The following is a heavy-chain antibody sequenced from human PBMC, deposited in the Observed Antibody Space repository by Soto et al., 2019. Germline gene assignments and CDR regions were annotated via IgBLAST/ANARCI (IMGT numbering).Heavy chain of an antibody. D-gene: IGHD1-1*01. V-gene: IGHV5-51*01. CDR1: GFTFSNYW. J-gene: IGHJ6*02. CDR2: IYPVDSDT. Sequence: PGESLKISCKGSGFTFSNYWIGWVRQMPGKGLEWMGFIYPVDSDTRYSPSFQGQVTISADKSTSTAYLQWSSLKASDTAMFYCVRGGFNSEMGYAMDVWGQGTTVTVSS. CDR3: VRGGFNSEMGYAMDV.